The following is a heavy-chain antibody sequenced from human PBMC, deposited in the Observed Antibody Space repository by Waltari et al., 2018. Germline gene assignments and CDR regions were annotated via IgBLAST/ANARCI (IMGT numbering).Heavy chain of an antibody. J-gene: IGHJ4*02. Sequence: VQLVQSGAEVKKPGSSVKVSCTASGFTFGDYAMSWVRQAPGKGLEWVGFIRSKAYGWTTEYAASVKGRFTISRDDSKSIAYLQMNSLKTEDTAVYYCTRVGSGSNFDYWGQGTLVTVSS. CDR3: TRVGSGSNFDY. CDR2: IRSKAYGWTT. V-gene: IGHV3-49*04. CDR1: GFTFGDYA. D-gene: IGHD6-25*01.